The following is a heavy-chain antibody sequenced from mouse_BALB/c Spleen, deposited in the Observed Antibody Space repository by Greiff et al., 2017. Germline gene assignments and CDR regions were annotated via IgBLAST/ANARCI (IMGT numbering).Heavy chain of an antibody. J-gene: IGHJ2*01. V-gene: IGHV1S81*02. D-gene: IGHD2-3*01. Sequence: VQLQQSGAELVKPGASVKLSCKASGYTFTSYYMYWVKQRPGQGLEWIGEINPSDGGTNFNEKFKSKATLTVDKSSSTAYMQLSSLTSEDSAVYYCTRFHDGSFDYWGQGTTLTVSS. CDR3: TRFHDGSFDY. CDR2: INPSDGGT. CDR1: GYTFTSYY.